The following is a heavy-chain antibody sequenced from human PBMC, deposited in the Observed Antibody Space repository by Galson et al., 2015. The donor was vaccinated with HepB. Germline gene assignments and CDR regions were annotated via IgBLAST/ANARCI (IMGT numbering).Heavy chain of an antibody. CDR2: IYWNDDK. J-gene: IGHJ6*02. V-gene: IGHV2-70*01. D-gene: IGHD6-13*01. CDR3: SSSSGYYYYYGMDV. Sequence: PALVKPTQTLTLTCTFSGFSLSTSGVGVGWIRQPPGKALEWLVLIYWNDDKYYSTSLKTRLTISKDTSKNQVVLTMTNMDPVDTATYYCSSSSGYYYYYGMDVWGQGTTVTVSS. CDR1: GFSLSTSGVG.